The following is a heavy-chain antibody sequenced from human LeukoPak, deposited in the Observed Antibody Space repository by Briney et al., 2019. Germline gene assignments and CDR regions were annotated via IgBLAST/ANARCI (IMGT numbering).Heavy chain of an antibody. CDR1: GFSFSSFY. Sequence: SETLSLTCTASGFSFSSFYWSWIRQPPGKGLEWIGYIHASGTTNYSPSLTSRVTISGESSKNHFSLNLSSVSAADTAVYYCARHVICGGGNCYGAALDYWGQGTLVTVSS. D-gene: IGHD2-15*01. J-gene: IGHJ4*02. CDR3: ARHVICGGGNCYGAALDY. CDR2: IHASGTT. V-gene: IGHV4-4*09.